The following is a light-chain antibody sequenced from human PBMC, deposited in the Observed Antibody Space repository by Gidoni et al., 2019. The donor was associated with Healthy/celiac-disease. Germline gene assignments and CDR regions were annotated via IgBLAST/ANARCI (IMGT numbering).Light chain of an antibody. CDR3: NSRDSSGNHRVV. CDR2: GKN. Sequence: TQDPAVSVALGQTVRITCQGDSLRSYYASWYQKKPGQAPVLVIYGKNNRPSGIPDRFSGSSSGNTASLTITGAQAEDEADYYCNSRDSSGNHRVVFGGGTKLTVL. CDR1: SLRSYY. J-gene: IGLJ2*01. V-gene: IGLV3-19*01.